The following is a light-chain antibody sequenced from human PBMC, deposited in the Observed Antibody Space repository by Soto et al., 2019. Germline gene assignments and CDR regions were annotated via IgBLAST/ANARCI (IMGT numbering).Light chain of an antibody. CDR1: SSNIGSNA. CDR2: YDD. J-gene: IGLJ1*01. Sequence: SVLTQPPSVSGAPRQRVTISCSGSSSNIGSNAVNWYQQFPGKAPKLLIYYDDLLASGVSACFSGCKSGTSASLAISGLQSEDEADYYCAAWDDSTKSHVFGTGTKVTVL. CDR3: AAWDDSTKSHV. V-gene: IGLV1-36*01.